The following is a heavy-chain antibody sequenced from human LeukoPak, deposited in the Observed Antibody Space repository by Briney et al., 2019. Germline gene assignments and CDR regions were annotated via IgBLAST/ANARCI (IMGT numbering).Heavy chain of an antibody. Sequence: GGSLRLSCAASGFTFSSYAMHWVRQAPGKGLEWVAVISYDGSNKYYADSVKGRFTISRDNSKNTLYLQMNSLRAEDTAVYYCAKVPGPGARGDYWGQGTLVTVSS. J-gene: IGHJ4*02. CDR2: ISYDGSNK. CDR1: GFTFSSYA. V-gene: IGHV3-30-3*01. CDR3: AKVPGPGARGDY. D-gene: IGHD6-6*01.